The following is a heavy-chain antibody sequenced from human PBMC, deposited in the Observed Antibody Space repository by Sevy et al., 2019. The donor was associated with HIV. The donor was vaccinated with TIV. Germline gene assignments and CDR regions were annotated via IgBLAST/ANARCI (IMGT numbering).Heavy chain of an antibody. CDR1: GYTFTSYG. J-gene: IGHJ4*02. CDR3: ARDSDDYGDYSTQNYFDY. D-gene: IGHD4-17*01. V-gene: IGHV1-18*01. Sequence: ASVKVSCKASGYTFTSYGISWVRQAPGQGLEWMGWISAYNGNTNYAQKLQGRVTMTTDTSTSTAYMELRSLRSDDPAVYYCARDSDDYGDYSTQNYFDYWGQGTLVTVSS. CDR2: ISAYNGNT.